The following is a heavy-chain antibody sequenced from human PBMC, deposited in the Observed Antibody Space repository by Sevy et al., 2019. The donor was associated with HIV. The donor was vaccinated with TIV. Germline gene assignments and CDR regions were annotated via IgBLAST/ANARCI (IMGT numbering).Heavy chain of an antibody. CDR1: GASISTSSYY. Sequence: SETLSLTCTVSGASISTSSYYWGWIRQPPGKGLEWIGNIYYSGSTYYNPSLKSRVTMSVDMSKNQFSLNLRSVTAADTAVYWCARLFNYGEIPIDYWGQGTLVTVSS. CDR3: ARLFNYGEIPIDY. D-gene: IGHD4-17*01. CDR2: IYYSGST. J-gene: IGHJ4*02. V-gene: IGHV4-39*01.